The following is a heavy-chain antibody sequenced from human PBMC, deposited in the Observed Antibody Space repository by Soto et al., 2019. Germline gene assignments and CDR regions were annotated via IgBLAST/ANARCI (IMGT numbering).Heavy chain of an antibody. CDR1: GFTFSSYA. D-gene: IGHD2-8*02. CDR2: ISGSGGST. Sequence: PGGSLRLSCAASGFTFSSYAMSWFRQAPGKGLEWVSAISGSGGSTYYADSVKGRFTISRDNSKSTLYLQMNSLRAEDTAVYYCAKDAAKAGTGAVYYFDYWGQGTLVAV. V-gene: IGHV3-23*01. CDR3: AKDAAKAGTGAVYYFDY. J-gene: IGHJ4*02.